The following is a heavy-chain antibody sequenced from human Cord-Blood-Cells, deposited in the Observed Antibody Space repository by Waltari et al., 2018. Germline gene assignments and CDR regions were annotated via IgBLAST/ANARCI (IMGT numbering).Heavy chain of an antibody. D-gene: IGHD6-13*01. CDR1: GFTFSSYA. CDR3: AKGWYSSSWYTVDY. CDR2: ISGSGGST. Sequence: EVQLLESGGGLVQPGGSLRLSCAASGFTFSSYAMSGVRQAPGKGLEWVSAISGSGGSTYYADSVKGRFTISRDNSKNTLYLQMNSLRAEDTAVYYCAKGWYSSSWYTVDYWGQGTLVTVSS. J-gene: IGHJ4*02. V-gene: IGHV3-23*01.